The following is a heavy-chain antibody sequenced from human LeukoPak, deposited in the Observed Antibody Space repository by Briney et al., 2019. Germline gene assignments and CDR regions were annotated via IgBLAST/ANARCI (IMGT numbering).Heavy chain of an antibody. CDR1: GFTFSSYS. CDR3: AGEDYDSSGYFDY. Sequence: GGSLRLSCAASGFTFSSYSMNWVRQAPGKGLEWVSSISSSSSYIYYADSVKGRFTISRDNAKNSLYLQMNSLRAEDTAVYYCAGEDYDSSGYFDYWGQGTLVTVSS. CDR2: ISSSSSYI. V-gene: IGHV3-21*01. J-gene: IGHJ4*02. D-gene: IGHD3-22*01.